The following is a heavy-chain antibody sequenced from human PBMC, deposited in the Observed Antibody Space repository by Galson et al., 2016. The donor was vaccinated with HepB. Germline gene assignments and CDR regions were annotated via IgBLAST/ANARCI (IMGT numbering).Heavy chain of an antibody. CDR2: ISSSSRYI. V-gene: IGHV3-21*01. Sequence: SLRLSCAASGFTFSTCAMNWVRQAPGRGLEWVSSISSSSRYIYYADSVKGRFTSSRDNAKNSLFLQMSSLRAEDTAVYYCARGGPLEMSTILGFGYWGQGTLVTVSS. J-gene: IGHJ4*02. D-gene: IGHD5-24*01. CDR3: ARGGPLEMSTILGFGY. CDR1: GFTFSTCA.